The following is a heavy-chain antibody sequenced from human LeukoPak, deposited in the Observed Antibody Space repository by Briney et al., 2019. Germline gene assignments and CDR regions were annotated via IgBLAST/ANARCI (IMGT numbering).Heavy chain of an antibody. CDR2: ISSSGSTI. D-gene: IGHD1-26*01. Sequence: GGSLRLSCAASGFTFSSYEMNWVRRAPGKGLEWVSYISSSGSTIYYADSVKGRFTISTDNAKNSLYLQMNSLRAEDTAVYYCARGDSGSYRYWGQGTLVTVSS. J-gene: IGHJ4*02. CDR1: GFTFSSYE. V-gene: IGHV3-48*03. CDR3: ARGDSGSYRY.